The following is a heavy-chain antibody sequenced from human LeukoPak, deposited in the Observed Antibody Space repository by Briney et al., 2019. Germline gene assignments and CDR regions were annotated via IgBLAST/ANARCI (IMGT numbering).Heavy chain of an antibody. D-gene: IGHD3-10*01. Sequence: SGGSLRLSCAASGFTFSSYEMNWVRQAPGKGLEWVAFIRYDGSNKYYADSVKGRFTISRDNSKNTLYLQMNSLRAEDTAVYYCARETYYYATAGAFDIWGQGTMVTVSS. CDR2: IRYDGSNK. V-gene: IGHV3-30*02. CDR3: ARETYYYATAGAFDI. J-gene: IGHJ3*02. CDR1: GFTFSSYE.